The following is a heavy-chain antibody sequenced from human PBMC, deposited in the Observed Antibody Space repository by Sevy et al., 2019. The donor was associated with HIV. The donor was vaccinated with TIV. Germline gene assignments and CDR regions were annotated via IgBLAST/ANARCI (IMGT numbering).Heavy chain of an antibody. CDR2: IHHSGST. D-gene: IGHD3-22*01. Sequence: SETLSLTCAVYGASFRNFYWSWIRQSPGKGLEWIGEIHHSGSTNFNPSLESRVTMSEGKSKSQFSLNLRSVTAADTAVYYCARGGPLSEFDSSGYFFDSWGPGTLVTVSS. CDR3: ARGGPLSEFDSSGYFFDS. V-gene: IGHV4-34*01. J-gene: IGHJ4*02. CDR1: GASFRNFY.